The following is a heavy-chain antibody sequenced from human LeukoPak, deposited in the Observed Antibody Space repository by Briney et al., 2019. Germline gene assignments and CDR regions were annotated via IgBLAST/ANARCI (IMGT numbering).Heavy chain of an antibody. Sequence: SETLSLTCTVCGYSFSSVYYWGWIRQPPGKGLEWIGSIYHSGSTYYNPSLKSRVTISVDTSKNQFSLKLSSVTAADTAVYYCARALDTAMVTDFDWGQGTLVTVSS. J-gene: IGHJ4*02. V-gene: IGHV4-38-2*02. CDR3: ARALDTAMVTDFD. CDR1: GYSFSSVYY. CDR2: IYHSGST. D-gene: IGHD5-18*01.